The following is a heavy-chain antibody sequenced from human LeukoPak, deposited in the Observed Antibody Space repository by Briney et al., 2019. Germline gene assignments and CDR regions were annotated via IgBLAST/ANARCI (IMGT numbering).Heavy chain of an antibody. Sequence: GGSLRLSCAASGFTFSSYGMHWVRQAPGKGLEWVAVISYDGSNKYYADSVKGRFTISRDNSKNTLYLQMNSLRAEDTAVYYCAKPRGYSTVTTYYYYGIDVWGQGTTVTVSS. CDR3: AKPRGYSTVTTYYYYGIDV. D-gene: IGHD4-17*01. J-gene: IGHJ6*02. V-gene: IGHV3-30*18. CDR2: ISYDGSNK. CDR1: GFTFSSYG.